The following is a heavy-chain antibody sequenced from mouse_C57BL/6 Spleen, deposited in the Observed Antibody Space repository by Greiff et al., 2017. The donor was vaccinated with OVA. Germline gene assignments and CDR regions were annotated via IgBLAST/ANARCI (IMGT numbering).Heavy chain of an antibody. J-gene: IGHJ2*01. D-gene: IGHD2-4*01. CDR1: GYSITSGYY. CDR2: ISYDGSN. V-gene: IGHV3-6*01. CDR3: ARGGDYDEGDFDY. Sequence: EVKLMESGPGLVKPSQSLSLTCSVTGYSITSGYYWNWIRQFPGNKLEWMGYISYDGSNNYNPSLKNRISITRDTSKNQFFLKLNSVTTEDTATYYCARGGDYDEGDFDYWGQGTTLTVSS.